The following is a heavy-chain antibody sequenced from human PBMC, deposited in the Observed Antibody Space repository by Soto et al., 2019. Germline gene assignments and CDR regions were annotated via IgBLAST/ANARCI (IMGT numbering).Heavy chain of an antibody. Sequence: VASVKVSCKASGFTFTSSAVQWVRQARGQRLEWIGWIVVGSGNANYAQKFQERVTITRDMSTSTAYMELSSLRSEDTAVYYCAAAYWGSSWYSFDYWGQGTLVTVSS. V-gene: IGHV1-58*01. J-gene: IGHJ4*02. CDR3: AAAYWGSSWYSFDY. D-gene: IGHD6-13*01. CDR1: GFTFTSSA. CDR2: IVVGSGNA.